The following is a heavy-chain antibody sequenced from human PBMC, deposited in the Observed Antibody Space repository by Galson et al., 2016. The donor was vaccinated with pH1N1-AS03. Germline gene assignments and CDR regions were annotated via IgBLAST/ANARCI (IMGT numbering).Heavy chain of an antibody. CDR1: GGTFTSNA. CDR2: IILSLGMT. Sequence: SVKVSCKASGGTFTSNAVSWMRQAPGQGLEWMGGIILSLGMTHYARDFKDKVTFTADESATTAYMELTSLRSEDTAVLYCARGGEFNYVTLDYWGQGSLVTVAS. CDR3: ARGGEFNYVTLDY. J-gene: IGHJ4*02. V-gene: IGHV1-69*10. D-gene: IGHD3-10*02.